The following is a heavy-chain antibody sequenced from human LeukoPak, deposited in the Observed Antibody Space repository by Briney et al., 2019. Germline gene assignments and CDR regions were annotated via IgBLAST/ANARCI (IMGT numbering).Heavy chain of an antibody. CDR3: VRSKSGAYGWFDP. D-gene: IGHD2-15*01. J-gene: IGHJ5*02. CDR1: GGSFSGYY. V-gene: IGHV4-59*01. CDR2: IYCTGNT. Sequence: SETLSLTCAVYGGSFSGYYWSWIRRPPGKGLEWIGYIYCTGNTNYNPSLKSRVTISIDTSKNHFSLNVNSVTAADAAMYYCVRSKSGAYGWFDPWGPGTLVTVSS.